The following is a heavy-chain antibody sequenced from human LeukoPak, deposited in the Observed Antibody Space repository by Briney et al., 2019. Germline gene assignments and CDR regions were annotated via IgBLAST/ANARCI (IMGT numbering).Heavy chain of an antibody. V-gene: IGHV4-34*01. CDR3: ARLTEDNDRLHRFRHLAY. CDR1: GGSFSSYY. CDR2: INHSGSI. Sequence: PSETLSLTCAVYGGSFSSYYWSWIRQPPGKGLEWSGEINHSGSINYNPSLKSLVTISLDTSKTQFSLTLRSVTAADTAVYYCARLTEDNDRLHRFRHLAYWGQGTLVTVSS. D-gene: IGHD3-22*01. J-gene: IGHJ4*02.